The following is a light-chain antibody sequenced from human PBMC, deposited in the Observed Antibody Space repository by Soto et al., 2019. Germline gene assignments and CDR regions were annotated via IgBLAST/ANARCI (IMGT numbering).Light chain of an antibody. V-gene: IGKV3-15*01. CDR1: QSFSRN. CDR3: QQYNKWPPLT. Sequence: EIVLTQSPATLSVSPGERATVACRASQSFSRNLAWYQQKPGQAPRLLIYGASSRATGIPVRFSGSGSGTEFTLTISSLQSEDFAVYYCQQYNKWPPLTFGGGTKVDIK. CDR2: GAS. J-gene: IGKJ4*01.